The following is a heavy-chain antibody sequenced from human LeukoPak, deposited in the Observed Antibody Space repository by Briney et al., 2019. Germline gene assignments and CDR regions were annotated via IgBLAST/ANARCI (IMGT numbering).Heavy chain of an antibody. J-gene: IGHJ6*03. D-gene: IGHD1-7*01. CDR2: INDSGKT. CDR1: GGSFSNHY. CDR3: ARRWNYGRNYYIDV. V-gene: IGHV4-34*01. Sequence: SETLSLTCAVHGGSFSNHYWSWIRQPPGKGLERIGEINDSGKTNYNPSLMSRVTVSVDTSKKQFSLRLTSVTATDTAVYYCARRWNYGRNYYIDVWGKGATVSVSS.